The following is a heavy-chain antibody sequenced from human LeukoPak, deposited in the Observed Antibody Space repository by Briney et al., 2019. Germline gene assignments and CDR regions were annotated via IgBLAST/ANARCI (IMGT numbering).Heavy chain of an antibody. CDR3: ARGPGYDIFTGTPT. Sequence: GASVKVSCKASVYTFTSYDFNWVRQPTAQGLEWMGWMNPNSGNTAYAQRFQGRVTMTRNTSISTAYMELSSLRSEDTAVYYCARGPGYDIFTGTPTWGQGTLVTVSS. V-gene: IGHV1-8*01. CDR1: VYTFTSYD. D-gene: IGHD3-9*01. J-gene: IGHJ4*02. CDR2: MNPNSGNT.